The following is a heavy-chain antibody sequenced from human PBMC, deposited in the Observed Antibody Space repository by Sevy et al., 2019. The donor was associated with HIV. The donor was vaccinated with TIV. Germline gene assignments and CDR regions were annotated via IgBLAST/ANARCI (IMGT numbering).Heavy chain of an antibody. CDR1: GFTFDDYA. CDR3: AKDIGSGWYASIWFDP. V-gene: IGHV3-9*01. Sequence: GGSLRLSCAASGFTFDDYAMHWVRQAPGKGLEWVSGISWNSGSIGYADSVKGRFTISRDNAKNSLYLQMNSLRAEDTAFYYCAKDIGSGWYASIWFDPWGQGTLVTVSS. J-gene: IGHJ5*02. D-gene: IGHD6-19*01. CDR2: ISWNSGSI.